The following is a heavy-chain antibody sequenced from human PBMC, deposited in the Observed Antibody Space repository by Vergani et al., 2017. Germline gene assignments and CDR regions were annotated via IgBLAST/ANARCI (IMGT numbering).Heavy chain of an antibody. J-gene: IGHJ3*02. CDR1: GGSFSNYY. D-gene: IGHD6-13*01. CDR2: VNHSGGT. Sequence: QVQLQQWGAGLLKPSETLSLTCAVYGGSFSNYYWTWIRQSPGKGLEWIGEVNHSGGTNYNPSLKSRLTISVDTSKTQFSLKLSSVTAADTAVYYCARDRSNWFHAFDIWGQGTMVTVSS. CDR3: ARDRSNWFHAFDI. V-gene: IGHV4-34*02.